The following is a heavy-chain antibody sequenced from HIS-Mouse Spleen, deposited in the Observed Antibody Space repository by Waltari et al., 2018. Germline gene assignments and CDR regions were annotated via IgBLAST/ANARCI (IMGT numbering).Heavy chain of an antibody. D-gene: IGHD1-26*01. V-gene: IGHV3-30*18. CDR3: AKHSIVGATDFDY. J-gene: IGHJ4*02. CDR1: GFTFCSYG. Sequence: QVQLVESGGGVVQPGRSLRRSCAAPGFTFCSYGMHCVRQAQGKGLEWVAVISYDGSNKYYADSVKGRFTISRDNSKNTLYLQMNSLRAEDTAVYYCAKHSIVGATDFDYWGQGTLVTVSS. CDR2: ISYDGSNK.